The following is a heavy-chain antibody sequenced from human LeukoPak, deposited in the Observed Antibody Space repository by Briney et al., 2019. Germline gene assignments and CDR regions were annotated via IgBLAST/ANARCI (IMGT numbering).Heavy chain of an antibody. V-gene: IGHV4-61*02. CDR2: IYTSGST. CDR1: GGSISSSGYY. CDR3: ARGHTVTRWFDP. Sequence: SETLSLTCTVSGGSISSSGYYWSWIRQPAGKGLEWIGRIYTSGSTNYNPSLKSRVTMSVDTSKNQFSLKLSSVTAADTAVYYCARGHTVTRWFDPWGQGTLVTVSS. J-gene: IGHJ5*02. D-gene: IGHD4-11*01.